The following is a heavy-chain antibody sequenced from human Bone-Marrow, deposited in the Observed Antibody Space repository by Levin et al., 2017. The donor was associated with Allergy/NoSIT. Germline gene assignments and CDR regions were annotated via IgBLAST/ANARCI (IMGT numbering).Heavy chain of an antibody. V-gene: IGHV3-9*01. CDR2: ISWNSGSI. CDR1: GFTFDDYA. J-gene: IGHJ3*02. D-gene: IGHD1-26*01. CDR3: AKDREWELQVGNAFDS. Sequence: PGGSLRLSCAASGFTFDDYAMHWVRQAPGKGLEWVSGISWNSGSIGYADSVKGRFTISRDNAKNSLYLQMNSLRAEDTALYYCAKDREWELQVGNAFDSWGQGTMVTVSS.